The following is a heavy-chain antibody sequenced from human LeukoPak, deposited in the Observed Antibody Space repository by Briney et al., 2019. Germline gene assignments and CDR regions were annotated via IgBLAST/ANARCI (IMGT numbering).Heavy chain of an antibody. V-gene: IGHV4-31*03. CDR2: IYYSGST. CDR3: ARDYYDSSGYHLLGY. CDR1: GGSISSGGYY. Sequence: PSQTLSLTCTVSGGSISSGGYYWSWIRQHPGKGLEWIGYIYYSGSTYYNPSLKSRVTISVDTSKNQFSLKLSSVTAADTAVYYYARDYYDSSGYHLLGYWGQGTLVTVSS. D-gene: IGHD3-22*01. J-gene: IGHJ4*02.